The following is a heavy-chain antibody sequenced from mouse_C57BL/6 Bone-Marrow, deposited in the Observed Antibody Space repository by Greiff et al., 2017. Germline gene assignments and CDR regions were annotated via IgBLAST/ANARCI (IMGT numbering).Heavy chain of an antibody. CDR3: TISRPGYGSKTDY. V-gene: IGHV14-4*01. Sequence: EVQLQQSGAELVRPGASVKLSCTASGFNIKDDYMHWVKQRPEQGLEWIGWIDPENGDTEYASKFQGKATITADTSSNTAYLQLSSLTSEDTAVHYCTISRPGYGSKTDYWGQGTTLTVSS. CDR2: IDPENGDT. D-gene: IGHD1-1*01. CDR1: GFNIKDDY. J-gene: IGHJ2*01.